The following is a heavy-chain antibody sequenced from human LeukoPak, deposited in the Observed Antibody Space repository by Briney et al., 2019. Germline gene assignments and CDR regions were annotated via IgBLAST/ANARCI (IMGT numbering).Heavy chain of an antibody. CDR2: IYYSGST. Sequence: SETLSLTCTVSGGSISSYYWSWIRQPPGKGLEWIGYIYYSGSTNYNPSLKSRVTLSVDTSKNQFSLKLSSVTAADTAVYYCARLRYYYDSSGYQLPHFDYWGQGTLVTVSS. CDR1: GGSISSYY. CDR3: ARLRYYYDSSGYQLPHFDY. V-gene: IGHV4-59*01. D-gene: IGHD3-22*01. J-gene: IGHJ4*02.